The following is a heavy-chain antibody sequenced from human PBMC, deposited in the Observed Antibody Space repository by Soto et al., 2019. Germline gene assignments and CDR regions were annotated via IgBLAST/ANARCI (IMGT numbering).Heavy chain of an antibody. CDR3: ASNWNRGDY. CDR1: GGSVSSGSYY. Sequence: QVQLQESGPGLVKPSETLSLTCTVSGGSVSSGSYYWSWIRQPPGKGLEWIGYIYYSGSTNYNPSLKSRVTISVDTSKNQFSLKLSSVTAADTAVYYCASNWNRGDYWGQGTLVTVSS. CDR2: IYYSGST. V-gene: IGHV4-61*01. D-gene: IGHD1-1*01. J-gene: IGHJ4*02.